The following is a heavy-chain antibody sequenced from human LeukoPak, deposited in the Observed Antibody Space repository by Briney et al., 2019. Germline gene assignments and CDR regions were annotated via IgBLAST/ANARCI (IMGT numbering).Heavy chain of an antibody. CDR2: ISGSGGST. D-gene: IGHD2-2*01. J-gene: IGHJ3*01. V-gene: IGHV3-23*01. CDR1: GFTFTYYA. Sequence: GGSLRLSCAASGFTFTYYAMNWVRQAPGKGLEWVSAISGSGGSTFYADSVKGRFTISRDNSKNTLFLQMNGLRAEDTAVYYCAKDRSCSGSSCNVGSWGQGTMVTVSS. CDR3: AKDRSCSGSSCNVGS.